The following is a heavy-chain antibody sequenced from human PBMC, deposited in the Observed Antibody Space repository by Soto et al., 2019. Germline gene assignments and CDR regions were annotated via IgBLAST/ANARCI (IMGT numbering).Heavy chain of an antibody. CDR3: AREFVVKTLLNSGSLHFDY. V-gene: IGHV1-2*07. CDR2: INTKTGAS. Sequence: ASVKVSCKASGFSFTDHYVHWVRQAPGQGLEWMGWINTKTGASKYVHEFQGRVTMSRDTSINTAYMEMSRLRSDDTAVYYCAREFVVKTLLNSGSLHFDYWGQGTLVTVSS. D-gene: IGHD1-26*01. CDR1: GFSFTDHY. J-gene: IGHJ4*02.